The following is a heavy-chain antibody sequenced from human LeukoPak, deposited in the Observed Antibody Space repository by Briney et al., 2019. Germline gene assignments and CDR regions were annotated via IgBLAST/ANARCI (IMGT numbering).Heavy chain of an antibody. CDR3: AKDFRYYDYVWGSYRLDY. V-gene: IGHV3-30*18. CDR2: ISYDGSNK. J-gene: IGHJ4*02. D-gene: IGHD3-16*02. CDR1: GFTFSSYG. Sequence: PGGSLRLSCAASGFTFSSYGMHWVRQAPGKGLEWVAVISYDGSNKYYADFVKGRFTISRDNSKNALYLQMNSLRAEDTAVYYCAKDFRYYDYVWGSYRLDYWGQGTLVTVSS.